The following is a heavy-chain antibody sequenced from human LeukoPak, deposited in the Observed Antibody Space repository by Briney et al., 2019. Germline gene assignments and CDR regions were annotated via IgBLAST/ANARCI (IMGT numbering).Heavy chain of an antibody. CDR2: IFPGDSET. J-gene: IGHJ4*02. V-gene: IGHV5-51*01. D-gene: IGHD6-19*01. CDR3: ARSHFGGWKYLDQ. CDR1: GYKFSGYW. Sequence: GESLKISCQGSGYKFSGYWIDWVRQVPGKGFEWMGTIFPGDSETKYSPSFQGQATISADKSINTAYLQWTKLKASDTAIYFCARSHFGGWKYLDQWGQGTLVTVSS.